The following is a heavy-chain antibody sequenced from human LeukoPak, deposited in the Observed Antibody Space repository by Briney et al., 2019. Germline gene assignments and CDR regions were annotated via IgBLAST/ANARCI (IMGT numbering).Heavy chain of an antibody. Sequence: PGGSLRLSCAASGFTFSNYAMSWVRQAPGKGLEWVSGISGSGGSTYYADSVKGRFTISRDNSKNTLYLQMNSLRAEDTAVYYCAKDGSWYSSSPNWFDPWGQGTLVTVSS. CDR2: ISGSGGST. D-gene: IGHD6-19*01. J-gene: IGHJ5*02. CDR1: GFTFSNYA. V-gene: IGHV3-23*01. CDR3: AKDGSWYSSSPNWFDP.